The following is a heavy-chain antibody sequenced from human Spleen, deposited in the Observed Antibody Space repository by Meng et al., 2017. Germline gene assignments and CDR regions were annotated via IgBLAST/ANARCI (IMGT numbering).Heavy chain of an antibody. CDR1: GGTFSSYT. Sequence: SVKVSCKASGGTFSSYTISWVRQAPGQGLEWMGRIIPILGIANYAQKFQGRVTITADKSTSTAYMELSSLRSEDTAVYYCASTKSSFYYDFWSGNFDYWGQGTLVTVSS. J-gene: IGHJ4*02. CDR2: IIPILGIA. D-gene: IGHD3-3*01. CDR3: ASTKSSFYYDFWSGNFDY. V-gene: IGHV1-69*02.